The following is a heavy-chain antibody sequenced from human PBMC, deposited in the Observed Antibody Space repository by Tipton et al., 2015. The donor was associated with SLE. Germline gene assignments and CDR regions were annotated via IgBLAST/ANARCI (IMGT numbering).Heavy chain of an antibody. CDR2: INHSGST. Sequence: TLFLTCAVYGGSFSGYFWTWIRQPPGKGLEWTGEINHSGSTNYNPSLKRRVTVSVDPSKNQFSLRLSSVTAADTAAYYCARSPGDHGDDFWYFDLWGRGTLVTVSS. J-gene: IGHJ2*01. CDR3: ARSPGDHGDDFWYFDL. D-gene: IGHD4-17*01. CDR1: GGSFSGYF. V-gene: IGHV4-34*01.